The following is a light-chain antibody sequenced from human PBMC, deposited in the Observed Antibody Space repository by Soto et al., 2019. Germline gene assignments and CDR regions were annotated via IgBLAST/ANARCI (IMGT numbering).Light chain of an antibody. V-gene: IGKV1-39*01. Sequence: DIQMTQSPSSLSASVGDRVTITCRASESIQNNLNWYQQKPGKAPKLLIYAASTLQSGVPSRFSGGGSGTEFTLTIGSLQPEDFTTYYCQQTYSTPRGAFGQGTKVEFK. CDR2: AAS. CDR1: ESIQNN. CDR3: QQTYSTPRGA. J-gene: IGKJ1*01.